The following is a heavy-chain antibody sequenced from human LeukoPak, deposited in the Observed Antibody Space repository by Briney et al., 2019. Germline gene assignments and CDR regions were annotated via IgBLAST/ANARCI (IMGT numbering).Heavy chain of an antibody. CDR1: GYTFTNHA. Sequence: ASVKVSCKASGYTFTNHAMNWVRQAPGQGLEWMGWINSNSGGTNYAQKFQGRVTMTRDTSISTAYMELSRLRSDDTAVYYCARDFNYYGSGTCMDVWGKGTTVTVSS. CDR2: INSNSGGT. CDR3: ARDFNYYGSGTCMDV. D-gene: IGHD3-10*01. J-gene: IGHJ6*03. V-gene: IGHV1-2*02.